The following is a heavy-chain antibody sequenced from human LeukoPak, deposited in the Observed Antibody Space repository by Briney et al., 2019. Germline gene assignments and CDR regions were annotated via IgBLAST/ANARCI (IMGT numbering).Heavy chain of an antibody. CDR1: GFTVSSNY. CDR2: IYSGGST. Sequence: PGGSLRLSCAASGFTVSSNYMSWVRQAPGKGLEWVSVIYSGGSTYYADSVKGRFTISRDNSKNTLYLQMNSLRAEDTAVYYCAGDTAIAVASNGGMASDYWGQGTLVTVSS. D-gene: IGHD6-19*01. CDR3: AGDTAIAVASNGGMASDY. V-gene: IGHV3-53*01. J-gene: IGHJ4*02.